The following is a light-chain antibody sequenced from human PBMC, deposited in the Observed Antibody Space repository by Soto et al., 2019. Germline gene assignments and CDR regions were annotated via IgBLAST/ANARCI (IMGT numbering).Light chain of an antibody. CDR1: QSVSSSY. J-gene: IGKJ5*01. CDR2: GAS. CDR3: QQYGSSPIT. Sequence: EIVLTQSPGTLSLSPGERATLSCRASQSVSSSYLAWYQQQPGQAPRLLIDGASSRATVIPDRFSGSGSGTVFTLTISRLEPEYFVVYYCQQYGSSPITFGQGTRLEIK. V-gene: IGKV3-20*01.